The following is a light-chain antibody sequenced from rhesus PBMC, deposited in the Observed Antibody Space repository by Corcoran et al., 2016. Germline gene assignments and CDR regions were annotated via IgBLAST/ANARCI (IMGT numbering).Light chain of an antibody. CDR1: QSLLDSADGNTY. J-gene: IGKJ4*01. CDR3: MQALEFPLT. V-gene: IGKV2-104*02. CDR2: EVS. Sequence: DIVMTQTPLSLPVTPGEPASISCRSSQSLLDSADGNTYLDWYLQKPGQFPQLLIYEVSNRASGVPERFSGRGSDTDFTLKISRVEAWDVGVYYCMQALEFPLTFGGGTKVEIK.